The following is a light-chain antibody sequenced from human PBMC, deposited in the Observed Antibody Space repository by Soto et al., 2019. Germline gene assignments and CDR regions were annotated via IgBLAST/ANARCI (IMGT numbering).Light chain of an antibody. CDR2: DAS. J-gene: IGKJ1*01. Sequence: IQMTQSPSTLSASVGDSITITCRASESVSTSLAWYQQKPGKAPKLLIYDASSLKTGVPSRFTGSGSGTGFSLTISGLQPDDFATYYCQQYSHSWTFGQGTKVEI. CDR1: ESVSTS. V-gene: IGKV1-5*01. CDR3: QQYSHSWT.